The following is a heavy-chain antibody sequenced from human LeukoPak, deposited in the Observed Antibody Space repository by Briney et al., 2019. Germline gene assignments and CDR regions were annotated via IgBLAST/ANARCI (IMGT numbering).Heavy chain of an antibody. CDR1: GYTSTGYY. V-gene: IGHV1-2*02. Sequence: ASVKVPCKASGYTSTGYYMHLVRQAPGQGLEWMGWTNLNSGGTNYAQKFQGRVTMTRDTSISTAYMELSRLRSDDTAVYYCVRGYYDSRGYSDAFDIWGQGTMVTVSS. CDR2: TNLNSGGT. CDR3: VRGYYDSRGYSDAFDI. D-gene: IGHD3-22*01. J-gene: IGHJ3*02.